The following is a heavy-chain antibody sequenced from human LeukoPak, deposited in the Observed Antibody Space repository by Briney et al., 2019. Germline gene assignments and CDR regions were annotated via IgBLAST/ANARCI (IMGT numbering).Heavy chain of an antibody. CDR2: IYSGGST. CDR3: ARVIVVVGFDY. CDR1: GFTVSNNY. V-gene: IGHV3-66*01. Sequence: GGSLRLSCAASGFTVSNNYMRWVRQAPGKGLEWVSLIYSGGSTYYADSVKGRFIISRDNSKNTLYLQVNSLRAEDTAVYYCARVIVVVGFDYWGQGTLVTVSS. J-gene: IGHJ4*02. D-gene: IGHD3-22*01.